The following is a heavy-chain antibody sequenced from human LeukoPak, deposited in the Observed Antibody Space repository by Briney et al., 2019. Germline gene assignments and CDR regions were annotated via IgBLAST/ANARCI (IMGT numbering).Heavy chain of an antibody. CDR2: IYPGDSDT. CDR3: ARRGYCSGGGCYSAPFDY. J-gene: IGHJ4*02. D-gene: IGHD2-15*01. Sequence: GESLKIPCQGSGYSFTTYWIGWVRQMPGKGLEWMGIIYPGDSDTRYSPSFLGQVTISADKSLSTAYLQWSSLKASDTAVYYCARRGYCSGGGCYSAPFDYWGQGILVTVSS. V-gene: IGHV5-51*01. CDR1: GYSFTTYW.